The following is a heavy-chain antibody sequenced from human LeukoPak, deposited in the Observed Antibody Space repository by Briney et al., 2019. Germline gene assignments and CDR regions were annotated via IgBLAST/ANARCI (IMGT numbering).Heavy chain of an antibody. V-gene: IGHV3-23*01. CDR2: IGGSGAGT. J-gene: IGHJ1*01. Sequence: GGSLRLSCAASGLTFSDYAMSWVRQAPGKGLQWVSTIGGSGAGTYYADSVKGRFTISRDNAKNSLYLQMNSLRAEDTAVYYCASDMRQWLAKHWGQGTLVTVSS. CDR1: GLTFSDYA. D-gene: IGHD6-19*01. CDR3: ASDMRQWLAKH.